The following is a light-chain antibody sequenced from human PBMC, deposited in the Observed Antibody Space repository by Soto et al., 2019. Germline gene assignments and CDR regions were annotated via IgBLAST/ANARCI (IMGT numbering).Light chain of an antibody. J-gene: IGKJ1*01. CDR1: QSVRSSY. Sequence: ETVLTQSPGTLSLSPGERATLSCRASQSVRSSYLAWYQQKLGQAPRLLIYGVSNRATGIPARFSGSGSGPYFTLTISRLESEDFAVDYCQQYGTSPRTFGQGTKVEIK. CDR3: QQYGTSPRT. CDR2: GVS. V-gene: IGKV3-20*01.